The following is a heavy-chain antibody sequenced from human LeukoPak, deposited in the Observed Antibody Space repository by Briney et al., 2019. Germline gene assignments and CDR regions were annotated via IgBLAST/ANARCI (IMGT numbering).Heavy chain of an antibody. D-gene: IGHD1-26*01. CDR1: GFTFSSYA. V-gene: IGHV3-23*01. Sequence: QTGGSLRLSCAASGFTFSSYAMSWVRQAPGKGLEWVSAISGSGGSTYYADSVKGRFTISRDNSKNTLYLQMNSLRAEDTAVYYCAKGDNSGSYVAFDYWGQGTLVTVSS. J-gene: IGHJ4*02. CDR3: AKGDNSGSYVAFDY. CDR2: ISGSGGST.